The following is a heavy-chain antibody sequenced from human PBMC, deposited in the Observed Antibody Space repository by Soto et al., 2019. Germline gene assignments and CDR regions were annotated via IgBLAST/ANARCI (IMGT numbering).Heavy chain of an antibody. CDR3: ATFRFCTSTSCYGTEGGF. V-gene: IGHV3-23*01. D-gene: IGHD2-2*01. Sequence: PGGSLRLSCAASGFTFSSYAMSWVRQAPGKGLEWVSTMSGSGGYTHYADSVEGRFAISRDNSKNTLYLQMADLRAEDTAVYYCATFRFCTSTSCYGTEGGFWGQGTLVTVSS. J-gene: IGHJ4*02. CDR1: GFTFSSYA. CDR2: MSGSGGYT.